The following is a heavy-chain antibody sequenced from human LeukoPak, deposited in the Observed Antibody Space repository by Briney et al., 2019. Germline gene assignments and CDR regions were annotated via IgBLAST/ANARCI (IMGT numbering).Heavy chain of an antibody. Sequence: GGSLRLSCAASGFNFSSYWMHWVRQAPGKGLVWVSRINSDGSNTSYADSVKGRFMISRDNAKNTLYLQMNSLRAEDTAVYYCARVVTTSEDWGQGTLVTVSS. V-gene: IGHV3-74*01. D-gene: IGHD1-14*01. CDR3: ARVVTTSED. CDR1: GFNFSSYW. J-gene: IGHJ4*02. CDR2: INSDGSNT.